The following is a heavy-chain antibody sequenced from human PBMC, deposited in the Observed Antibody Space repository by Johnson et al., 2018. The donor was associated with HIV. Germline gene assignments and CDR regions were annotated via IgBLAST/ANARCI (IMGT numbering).Heavy chain of an antibody. Sequence: VQLLESGGGVIRPGGSLRVSCAASGFNFHDYGMGWVRQVPGKGLVWVSRINSDGSGTSYADSVKGRFTISRDNAKNTLYLQMNSLRVDDTAVYYCAREGPSERAGFDIWGQGTMVTVSS. V-gene: IGHV3-74*01. CDR3: AREGPSERAGFDI. CDR2: INSDGSGT. CDR1: GFNFHDYG. J-gene: IGHJ3*02.